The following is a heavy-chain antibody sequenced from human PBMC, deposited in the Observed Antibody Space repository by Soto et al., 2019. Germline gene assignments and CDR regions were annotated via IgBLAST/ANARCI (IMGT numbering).Heavy chain of an antibody. CDR2: IYPGDSDT. D-gene: IGHD2-2*01. CDR3: ARARVVPAAMLYYYYGMDV. J-gene: IGHJ6*02. CDR1: GYSFTSYW. Sequence: GESLKISCKGSGYSFTSYWIGWVRQMPGKGLEWMGIIYPGDSDTRYSPSFQGQVTISADKSISTAYLQWSSLKASDTAMYYCARARVVPAAMLYYYYGMDVWGQGTTVTVSS. V-gene: IGHV5-51*01.